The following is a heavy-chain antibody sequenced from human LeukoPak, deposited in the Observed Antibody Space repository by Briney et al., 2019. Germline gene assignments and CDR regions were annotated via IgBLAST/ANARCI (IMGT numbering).Heavy chain of an antibody. Sequence: PSETLSLTCTVSGGSISSYYWSWIRQPAGKGLEWIGRIYTSGSTNYNPSLKSRVTMSVDTPKNQFSLKLSSVTAADTAVYYCARVYYDFWSGYYLDYWGQGTLVTVSS. CDR1: GGSISSYY. CDR2: IYTSGST. D-gene: IGHD3-3*01. V-gene: IGHV4-4*07. CDR3: ARVYYDFWSGYYLDY. J-gene: IGHJ4*02.